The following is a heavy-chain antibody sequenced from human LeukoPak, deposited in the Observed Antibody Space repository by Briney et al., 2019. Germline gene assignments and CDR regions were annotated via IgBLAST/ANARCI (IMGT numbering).Heavy chain of an antibody. J-gene: IGHJ4*02. Sequence: GGSLRLSCAASGFTFSSYGMSWVRQAPGKGLEWVSAISGSGGSTYYADSVKGRFTISRDNSKNTLYLQMNSLRAEDTAVYYCARNYYDSSGYDYYFDCWGQGTLVTVSS. CDR2: ISGSGGST. CDR3: ARNYYDSSGYDYYFDC. CDR1: GFTFSSYG. V-gene: IGHV3-23*01. D-gene: IGHD3-22*01.